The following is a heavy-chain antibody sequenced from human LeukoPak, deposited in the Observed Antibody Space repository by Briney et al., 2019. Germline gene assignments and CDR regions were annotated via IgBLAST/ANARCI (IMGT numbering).Heavy chain of an antibody. CDR3: ARATVTTIPLHYYGMDV. Sequence: PGGSLRLSCAASGFTFSSYSMNWVRQAPGKGLEWVSSISSSSYIYYADSVKGRFTISRDNAKNSLYLQMNSLRAEDTAVYYCARATVTTIPLHYYGMDVWGKGTTVTVSS. D-gene: IGHD4-17*01. CDR1: GFTFSSYS. J-gene: IGHJ6*04. V-gene: IGHV3-21*01. CDR2: ISSSSYI.